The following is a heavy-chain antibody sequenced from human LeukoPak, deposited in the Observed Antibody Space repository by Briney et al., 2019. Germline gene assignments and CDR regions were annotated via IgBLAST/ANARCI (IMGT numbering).Heavy chain of an antibody. CDR1: GGSISDYY. J-gene: IGHJ4*02. V-gene: IGHV4-59*01. CDR3: ARVGSYDSSGYPPFDY. CDR2: IYYSEST. Sequence: SETLSLTCTVSGGSISDYYWSWIRQPPGKGLEWIGYIYYSESTNYNPSLKSRVTISVDTSKNQFSLKLSSVTAADTAVYYCARVGSYDSSGYPPFDYWGQGTLVTVSS. D-gene: IGHD3-22*01.